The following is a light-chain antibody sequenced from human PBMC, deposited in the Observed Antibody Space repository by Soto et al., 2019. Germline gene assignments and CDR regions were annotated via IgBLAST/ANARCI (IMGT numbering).Light chain of an antibody. Sequence: QSPLTQPASVSGSPGQSITISCTGTSSDVGSYNLVSWYQQHPGKAPKLMIYEGSKRPSGVSNRFSGYKSGSTASLTISGLQAEDEADYYCCSYAGSRSYVFGTGTKVTVL. CDR1: SSDVGSYNL. V-gene: IGLV2-23*01. CDR2: EGS. J-gene: IGLJ1*01. CDR3: CSYAGSRSYV.